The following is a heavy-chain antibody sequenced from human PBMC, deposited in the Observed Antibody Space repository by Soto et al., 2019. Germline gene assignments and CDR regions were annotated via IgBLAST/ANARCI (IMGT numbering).Heavy chain of an antibody. V-gene: IGHV4-59*08. Sequence: QVQLQESGPGLVKPSETLSLTCTVSGGSISGYYWSWIRQPPGKGLEWIVFIYYIGSTDYSPSLRSRGTISGPTSTSEFCLSPRSVTAADTAVYYCARHIWGDKGAHGDPWYFELWGRGTRVTFS. J-gene: IGHJ2*01. D-gene: IGHD3-16*01. CDR2: IYYIGST. CDR1: GGSISGYY. CDR3: ARHIWGDKGAHGDPWYFEL.